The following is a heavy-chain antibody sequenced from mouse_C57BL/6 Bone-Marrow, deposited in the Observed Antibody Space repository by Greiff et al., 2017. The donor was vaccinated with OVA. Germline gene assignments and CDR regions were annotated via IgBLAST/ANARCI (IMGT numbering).Heavy chain of an antibody. CDR3: AREDSTDFDY. J-gene: IGHJ2*01. V-gene: IGHV1-4*01. CDR2: INPSSGYT. CDR1: GYTFTSYT. Sequence: QVQLQQSGAELARPGASVKMSCKASGYTFTSYTMHWVKQRPGQGLEWIGYINPSSGYTKYNQKFKDKATLTADKSSSTAYMQLSSLTSEDSAVYYCAREDSTDFDYWGQGATLTVSS.